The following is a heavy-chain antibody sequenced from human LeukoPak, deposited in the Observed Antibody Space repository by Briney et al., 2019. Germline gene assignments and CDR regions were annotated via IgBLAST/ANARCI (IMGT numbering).Heavy chain of an antibody. CDR1: GDSISSFY. V-gene: IGHV4-4*07. D-gene: IGHD3-10*01. J-gene: IGHJ4*02. CDR2: IFTSGST. Sequence: PSETLSLTCTVSGDSISSFYWTWTRQPAEKGLEWIGRIFTSGSTNYSPSLKSRVTMSVDTSKNQFSLKLSSVTATDTAVYYCARGGYYAKIDYWGQGTLVTVSS. CDR3: ARGGYYAKIDY.